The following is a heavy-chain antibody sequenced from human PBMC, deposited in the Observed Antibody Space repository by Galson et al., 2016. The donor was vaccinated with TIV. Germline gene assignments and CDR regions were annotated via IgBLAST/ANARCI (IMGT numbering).Heavy chain of an antibody. CDR1: GFSLSVYG. V-gene: IGHV3-33*01. CDR3: ARDKMTTTIFGSGFDP. Sequence: SLRLSCAASGFSLSVYGMHWVRQAPGKGLEWVAVLWHDGKKKYYSDSVNGRFTISRDHARNTLHLQMNGLRAEDSAVYYCARDKMTTTIFGSGFDPWGQGTLVTVSS. D-gene: IGHD3-3*01. CDR2: LWHDGKKK. J-gene: IGHJ5*02.